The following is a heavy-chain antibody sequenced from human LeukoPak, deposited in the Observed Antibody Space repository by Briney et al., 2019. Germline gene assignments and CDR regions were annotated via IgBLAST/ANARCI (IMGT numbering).Heavy chain of an antibody. Sequence: NPSETLSLTCTVSGYSISSGYYWGWIRQPPGKGLEWIGSIYHSGSTYYNPPLKSRVTISVDTSKNQFSLKLSSVTAADTAVYYCARVRITIFGVVYYYMDVWGKGTTVTVSS. CDR2: IYHSGST. CDR1: GYSISSGYY. CDR3: ARVRITIFGVVYYYMDV. V-gene: IGHV4-38-2*02. J-gene: IGHJ6*03. D-gene: IGHD3-3*01.